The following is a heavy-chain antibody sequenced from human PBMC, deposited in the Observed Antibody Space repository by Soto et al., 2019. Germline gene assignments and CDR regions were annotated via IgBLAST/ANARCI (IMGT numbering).Heavy chain of an antibody. CDR2: ISWNSGKT. CDR3: AKHRSGAAGPYYGLDV. CDR1: GFTFDDYA. D-gene: IGHD6-13*01. V-gene: IGHV3-9*01. Sequence: EVQLVESGGGLGEPGRSLRLSCLASGFTFDDYAMDWVRQAPGKGLEWVSDISWNSGKTGYAASVKGRFTISRDDAKNSVYLQMDNLKPEDTAVYYCAKHRSGAAGPYYGLDVWGQGTTVTVSS. J-gene: IGHJ6*02.